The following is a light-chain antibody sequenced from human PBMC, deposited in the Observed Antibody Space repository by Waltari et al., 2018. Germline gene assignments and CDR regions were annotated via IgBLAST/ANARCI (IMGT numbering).Light chain of an antibody. CDR3: QQYNTYSS. CDR1: QSISNW. CDR2: KAS. Sequence: DIQMTQSPASLPASVGDRVTITCRASQSISNWLAWYQQKPGKAPILLIYKASILKSGVPSRFSGSGSGTQFTLTISSLQPGDFATYYCQQYNTYSSFGQGTKLEI. V-gene: IGKV1-5*03. J-gene: IGKJ2*01.